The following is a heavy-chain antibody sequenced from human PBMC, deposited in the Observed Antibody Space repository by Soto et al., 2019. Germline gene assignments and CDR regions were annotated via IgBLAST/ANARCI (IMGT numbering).Heavy chain of an antibody. CDR2: LVPQFGTP. D-gene: IGHD5-18*01. Sequence: QVQLVQSGAEVKKPGSSVKVSCLASRGTFNRYAINWVRQAPGHGLAWLGALVPQFGTPNYAQKFQDRVTIVADESTNTTSMELRGLTSDDTAVYYCARQNRDTPMVPFDVWGQGTLVTVSS. J-gene: IGHJ4*02. CDR1: RGTFNRYA. V-gene: IGHV1-69*01. CDR3: ARQNRDTPMVPFDV.